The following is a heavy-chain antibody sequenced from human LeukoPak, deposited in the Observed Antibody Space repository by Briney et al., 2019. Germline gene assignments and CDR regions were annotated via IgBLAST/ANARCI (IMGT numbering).Heavy chain of an antibody. CDR1: GFTFSSYS. Sequence: GGSLRLSCAASGFTFSSYSMNWVRQAPGKGLEWVSSISSSSSYIYYADSVKGRFTISRDNAKNSLYLQMNRLRAEDTAVYYCARSSSPNWFDPWGQGTLVTVSS. D-gene: IGHD6-13*01. CDR3: ARSSSPNWFDP. CDR2: ISSSSSYI. V-gene: IGHV3-21*01. J-gene: IGHJ5*02.